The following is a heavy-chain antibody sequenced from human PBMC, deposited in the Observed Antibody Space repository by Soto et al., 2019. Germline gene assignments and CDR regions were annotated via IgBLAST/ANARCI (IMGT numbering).Heavy chain of an antibody. CDR3: AKGGKLYYYDSSGYAFDI. J-gene: IGHJ3*02. V-gene: IGHV3-23*01. Sequence: GGSLRLSCEASGFTIRTYGMSWVRQAPGKGLEWVSGISGDGATTYYTDSVKGRFTISRDNSENTLCLQMNSLRVEDTAVYYCAKGGKLYYYDSSGYAFDIWGQGTMVTVSS. CDR1: GFTIRTYG. D-gene: IGHD3-22*01. CDR2: ISGDGATT.